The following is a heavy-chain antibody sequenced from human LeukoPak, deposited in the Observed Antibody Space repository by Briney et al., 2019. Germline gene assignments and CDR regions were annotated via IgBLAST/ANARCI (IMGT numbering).Heavy chain of an antibody. CDR3: ARHKSRRWLHPGDAFDI. CDR1: GGSISSYY. Sequence: PSETLSLTCTVSGGSISSYYWSWIRQPPGKGLEWIGYIYYSGSTNYNPSLKSRVTISVDTSKNQFSLKLSSVTAADTAVYYCARHKSRRWLHPGDAFDIWGQGTMVTVSS. D-gene: IGHD5-24*01. CDR2: IYYSGST. J-gene: IGHJ3*02. V-gene: IGHV4-59*08.